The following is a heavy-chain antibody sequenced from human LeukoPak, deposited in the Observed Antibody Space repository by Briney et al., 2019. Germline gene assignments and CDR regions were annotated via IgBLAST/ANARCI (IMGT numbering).Heavy chain of an antibody. D-gene: IGHD3-3*01. CDR1: GYTFTSYD. CDR3: ARGTQGLRFLDLEGYYYMDV. CDR2: MNPNSGNT. Sequence: ASVKVSCKASGYTFTSYDINWVRQATGQGLEWMGWMNPNSGNTGYAQKFQGRVTITRNTSISTAYMELSSLRSEDTAVYYCARGTQGLRFLDLEGYYYMDVWGKGTTVTVSS. V-gene: IGHV1-8*03. J-gene: IGHJ6*03.